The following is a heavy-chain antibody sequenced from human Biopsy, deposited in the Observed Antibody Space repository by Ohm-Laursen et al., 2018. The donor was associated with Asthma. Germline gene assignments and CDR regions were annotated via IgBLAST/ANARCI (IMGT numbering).Heavy chain of an antibody. CDR2: IYSGGTS. D-gene: IGHD6-19*01. CDR1: YGSITSGGYY. Sequence: GTLSLTWTVSYGSITSGGYYWTWIRQHPGKGLEWVSVIYSGGTSDTADSVRGRFTISRDFYKNTLYLQMDSLRAEDTAVYYCARGDSSGWSHYYFDYWGQGTLVTVSS. V-gene: IGHV3-53*01. J-gene: IGHJ4*02. CDR3: ARGDSSGWSHYYFDY.